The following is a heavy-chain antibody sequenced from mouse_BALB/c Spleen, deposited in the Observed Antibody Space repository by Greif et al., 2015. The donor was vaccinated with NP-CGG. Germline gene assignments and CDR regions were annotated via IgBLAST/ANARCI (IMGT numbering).Heavy chain of an antibody. J-gene: IGHJ4*01. CDR3: ARSGNDYEGGAMDY. Sequence: QVQLQQSGAELVRPGSSVKISCKASGYAFSSYWMNWVKQRPGQGLEWIGQIYPGDGDTNYNGKFKGKATLTADKSSSTAYMQLSSLTSEDSAVYFCARSGNDYEGGAMDYWGQGTSVTVSS. V-gene: IGHV1-80*01. CDR1: GYAFSSYW. D-gene: IGHD2-4*01. CDR2: IYPGDGDT.